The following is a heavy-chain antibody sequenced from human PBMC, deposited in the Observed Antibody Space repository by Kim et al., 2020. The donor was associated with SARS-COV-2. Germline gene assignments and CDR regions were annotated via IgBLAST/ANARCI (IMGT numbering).Heavy chain of an antibody. CDR2: IYYSGST. CDR1: GGSISSGGYY. CDR3: ARGGLIAVHYYFDY. V-gene: IGHV4-31*03. D-gene: IGHD6-19*01. Sequence: SETLSLTCTVSGGSISSGGYYWSWIRQHPGKGLEWIGYIYYSGSTYYNPSLKSRVTISVDTSKNQFSLKLSSVTAADTAVYYCARGGLIAVHYYFDYWGQGTLVTVSS. J-gene: IGHJ4*02.